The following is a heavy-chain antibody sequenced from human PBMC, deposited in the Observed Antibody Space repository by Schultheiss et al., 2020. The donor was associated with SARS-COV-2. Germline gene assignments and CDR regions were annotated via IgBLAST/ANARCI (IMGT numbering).Heavy chain of an antibody. CDR1: GFTFSSYA. D-gene: IGHD6-6*01. CDR3: AREYSSSFDY. CDR2: IWYDGSNK. Sequence: GGSLRLSCATSGFTFSSYAMHWVRQAPGKGLEWVAVIWYDGSNKYYADSVKGRFTISRDNSKNTLYLQMNSLRAEDTAVYYCAREYSSSFDYWGQGTLVTVSS. V-gene: IGHV3-30*01. J-gene: IGHJ4*02.